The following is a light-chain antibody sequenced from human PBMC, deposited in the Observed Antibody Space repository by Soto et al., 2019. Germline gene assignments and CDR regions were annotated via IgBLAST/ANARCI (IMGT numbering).Light chain of an antibody. CDR1: QTISSW. CDR2: KAS. J-gene: IGKJ1*01. V-gene: IGKV1-5*03. CDR3: QHYNSYSEA. Sequence: IQMTQSRSTLSGSVGDRVTITCRASQTISSWLAWYQQKPGKAPKILIYKASTLKSGVPSRFSGSGSGTEFTLTISSLQPDDFATYYCQHYNSYSEAFGQGTKVDIK.